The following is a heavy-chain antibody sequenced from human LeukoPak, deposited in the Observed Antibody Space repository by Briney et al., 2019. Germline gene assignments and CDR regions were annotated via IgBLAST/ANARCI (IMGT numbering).Heavy chain of an antibody. V-gene: IGHV1-24*01. J-gene: IGHJ1*01. CDR1: GYTLTELS. CDR2: FDPEDGET. Sequence: GASVKVSCKVSGYTLTELSMHWVRQAPGKGLEWMGGFDPEDGETIYAQKFQGRVTMTEDTSTDTAYMELSSLRSGDTAVYYCATERRLGYYDSSGYLAEYFQHWGQGTLVTVSS. D-gene: IGHD3-22*01. CDR3: ATERRLGYYDSSGYLAEYFQH.